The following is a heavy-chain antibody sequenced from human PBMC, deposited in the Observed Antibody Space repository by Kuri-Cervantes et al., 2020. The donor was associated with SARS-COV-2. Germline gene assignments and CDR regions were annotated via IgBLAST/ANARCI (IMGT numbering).Heavy chain of an antibody. J-gene: IGHJ3*02. CDR2: ISGSGGST. CDR1: GFTFSSYA. V-gene: IGHV3-23*01. CDR3: ATNRGYDYVWGSYRILPYGDAFDI. Sequence: GESLKISCAASGFTFSSYAMSWVRQAPGKGLEWVSAISGSGGSTYYADSVKGRFTISRDNSKNSLYLQMNSLRAEDTAVYYCATNRGYDYVWGSYRILPYGDAFDIWGQGTMVTVSS. D-gene: IGHD3-16*02.